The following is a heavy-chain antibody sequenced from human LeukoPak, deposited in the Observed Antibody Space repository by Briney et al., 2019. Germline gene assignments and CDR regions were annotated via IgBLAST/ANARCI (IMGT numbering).Heavy chain of an antibody. CDR1: GYSFTSYG. CDR3: ARRGSSSDYYYYYMDV. V-gene: IGHV5-51*01. CDR2: IYPGDSDT. Sequence: GESLKISCKGSGYSFTSYGIGWVRQVPGKGLEWMGIIYPGDSDTRYSPSFQGQGTISADKSITTAYLQWSSLKASDTAMSYCARRGSSSDYYYYYMDVWGKGTTVTVSS. J-gene: IGHJ6*03. D-gene: IGHD6-6*01.